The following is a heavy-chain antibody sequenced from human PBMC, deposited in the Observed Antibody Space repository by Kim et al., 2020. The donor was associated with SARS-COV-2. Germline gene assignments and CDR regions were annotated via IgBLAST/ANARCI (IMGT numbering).Heavy chain of an antibody. CDR3: AKWDGGGRLQFVFCFYS. J-gene: IGHJ5*02. CDR2: ISGSGGST. D-gene: IGHD5-12*01. V-gene: IGHV3-23*01. Sequence: GGSLRLSCAASGFTFSSYAMSWVRQAPGKGLEWVSAISGSGGSTYYADSVKGRFTISRDNSKNTLYLQMNSLRAEDTAVYYCAKWDGGGRLQFVFCFYSCGQGSLVTVSS. CDR1: GFTFSSYA.